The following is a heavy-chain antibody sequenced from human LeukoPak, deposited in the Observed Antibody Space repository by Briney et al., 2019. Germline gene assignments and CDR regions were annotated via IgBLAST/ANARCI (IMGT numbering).Heavy chain of an antibody. CDR1: GGSISSYY. CDR2: IYYSGST. V-gene: IGHV4-59*08. CDR3: ARSRVWFGESDFDY. J-gene: IGHJ4*02. D-gene: IGHD3-10*01. Sequence: SETLSLTCTVSGGSISSYYWSWIRQPPGKGLEWLGYIYYSGSTNYNPSLKSRVTISVDTSKNQFSLKLSSVTAADTAVYYCARSRVWFGESDFDYWGQGTLVTVSS.